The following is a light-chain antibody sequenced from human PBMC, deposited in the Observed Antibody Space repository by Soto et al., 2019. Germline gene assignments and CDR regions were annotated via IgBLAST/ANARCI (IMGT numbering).Light chain of an antibody. CDR2: DAS. J-gene: IGKJ5*01. Sequence: DIQITQSPSTLSASVVDIFTITCLASQSISSWFAWYQQKPGKAPKLLIYDASSLESGVPSRFSGSGSGTDFTLTISSLEPEDSAVYYCQQRNVWPPVTFGQGTRLEI. CDR3: QQRNVWPPVT. V-gene: IGKV1-5*01. CDR1: QSISSW.